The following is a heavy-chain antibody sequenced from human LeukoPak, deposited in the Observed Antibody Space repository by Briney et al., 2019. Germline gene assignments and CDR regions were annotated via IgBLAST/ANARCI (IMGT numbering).Heavy chain of an antibody. CDR2: ISAYNGNT. Sequence: ASVKVSCKASGYTFTCYGISWVRQAPRQGLEWMGWISAYNGNTNYAQKLQGRVTMTTDTSTSTAYMELRSLRSDDTAVYYCAREWELRHFDYWGQGTLVTVSS. J-gene: IGHJ4*02. CDR3: AREWELRHFDY. V-gene: IGHV1-18*01. D-gene: IGHD1-26*01. CDR1: GYTFTCYG.